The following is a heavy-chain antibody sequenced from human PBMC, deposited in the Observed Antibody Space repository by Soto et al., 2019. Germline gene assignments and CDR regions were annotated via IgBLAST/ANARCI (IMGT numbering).Heavy chain of an antibody. CDR2: IYLGDSDT. CDR3: ARQTYCSSTSCYTVDS. CDR1: GYIFTSYW. J-gene: IGHJ4*02. V-gene: IGHV5-51*01. Sequence: PVESLKISCNGSGYIFTSYWIGWVRQMPGKGLEWMGIIYLGDSDTIYSPSFQGQVTISAEKYISTAYLQWSSRKATDTAMYYCARQTYCSSTSCYTVDSWGQGTLVTVSS. D-gene: IGHD2-2*02.